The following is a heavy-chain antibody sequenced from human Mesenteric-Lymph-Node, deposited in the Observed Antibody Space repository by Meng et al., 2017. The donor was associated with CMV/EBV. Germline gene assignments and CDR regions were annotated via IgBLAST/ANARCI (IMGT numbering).Heavy chain of an antibody. J-gene: IGHJ4*02. CDR1: GFTFSGYE. CDR3: ARGRAKSGYYTGGYY. CDR2: ISSSSSTS. D-gene: IGHD3-3*01. V-gene: IGHV3-48*03. Sequence: GESLKISCVASGFTFSGYEMNWVRQAPGKGLEWVSYISSSSSTSNYADSVKGRFTISRDNARNSLYLQMNSLRAEDTAVYYCARGRAKSGYYTGGYYWGQGTLVTVSS.